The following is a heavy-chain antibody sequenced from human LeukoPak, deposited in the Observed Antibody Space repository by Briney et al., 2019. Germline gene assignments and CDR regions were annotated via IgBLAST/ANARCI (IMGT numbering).Heavy chain of an antibody. Sequence: GGSLRLSCAASGFTFGSYAMSWVRQAPGKGLEWVSAISGSGGSTYYADSVTGRFTISRDNSKNTLYLQMNSLRAEDTAVYYCAKSLKIVGATSATYWGQGTLVTVSS. CDR3: AKSLKIVGATSATY. J-gene: IGHJ4*02. V-gene: IGHV3-23*01. CDR2: ISGSGGST. D-gene: IGHD1-26*01. CDR1: GFTFGSYA.